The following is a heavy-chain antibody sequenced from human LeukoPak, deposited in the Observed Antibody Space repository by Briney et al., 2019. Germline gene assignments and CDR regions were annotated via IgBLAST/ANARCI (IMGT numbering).Heavy chain of an antibody. CDR1: GFTFSSYG. V-gene: IGHV3-30*02. Sequence: PGGSLRLSCAASGFTFSSYGMHWVRQAPGKGLEWVAFIRYDGSNKYYADSVKGRFTISRDNAKNSLYLQMNSLRAEDTAVYYCARMEIAVAGGFDYWGQGTLVAVSS. CDR2: IRYDGSNK. J-gene: IGHJ4*02. D-gene: IGHD6-19*01. CDR3: ARMEIAVAGGFDY.